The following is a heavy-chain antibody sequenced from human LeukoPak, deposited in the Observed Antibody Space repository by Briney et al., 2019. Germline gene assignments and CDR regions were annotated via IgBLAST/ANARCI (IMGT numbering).Heavy chain of an antibody. CDR2: ISYDGSNK. Sequence: GGSLRLSCAASGFTFSSYAMHWVRRAPGKGLEWVAVISYDGSNKYYADSVKGRFTISRDNSKNTLYLQMNSLRAEDTAVYYCARDNQADGYPHGWGQGTLVTVSS. D-gene: IGHD5-24*01. CDR1: GFTFSSYA. CDR3: ARDNQADGYPHG. J-gene: IGHJ4*02. V-gene: IGHV3-30-3*01.